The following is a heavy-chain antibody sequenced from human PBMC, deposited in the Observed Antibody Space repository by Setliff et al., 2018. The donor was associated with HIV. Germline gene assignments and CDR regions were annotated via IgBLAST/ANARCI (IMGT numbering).Heavy chain of an antibody. CDR3: ARVRRNSSVRGYYFDY. CDR2: IYYSGST. J-gene: IGHJ4*02. D-gene: IGHD6-13*01. Sequence: SGPTLVNPTQTLTLTCTFSGFSLSTSGMRVSWIRQPPGKALEWLGYIYYSGSTYYNPSLKSRVTISVGTSKNQFSLKLSSVTAADTAVYYCARVRRNSSVRGYYFDYWGQGTLVTVSS. CDR1: GFSLSTSGMR. V-gene: IGHV4-30-4*08.